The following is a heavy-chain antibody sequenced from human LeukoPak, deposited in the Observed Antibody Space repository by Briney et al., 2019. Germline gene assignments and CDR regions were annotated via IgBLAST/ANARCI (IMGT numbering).Heavy chain of an antibody. CDR1: GASISSGGYY. J-gene: IGHJ6*02. CDR2: YIYYSASPYYSGSA. D-gene: IGHD1-26*01. V-gene: IGHV4-39*07. CDR3: ARVMGATRGMDV. Sequence: SETLSLTCTVSGASISSGGYYWGWIRQHPGKGLEWIGYIYYSASPYYSGSANYNPSLKRRLTISVDTSKNQFSLKVRSVTAADTAVYYCARVMGATRGMDVWGQGTSVTVSS.